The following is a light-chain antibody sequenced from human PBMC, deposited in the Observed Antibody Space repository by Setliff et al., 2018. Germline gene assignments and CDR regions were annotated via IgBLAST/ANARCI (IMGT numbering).Light chain of an antibody. J-gene: IGLJ1*01. Sequence: QSVLTQPASVSGSPGQSITISCSGTIGDVGAYDFVSWYQHHPGKAPKLVIYEVTNRPSGISNRFSGSKSGNSASLIISGLQAEDEADCYCSAYTSSSTYVFGTGTRSPS. CDR3: SAYTSSSTYV. CDR2: EVT. CDR1: IGDVGAYDF. V-gene: IGLV2-14*01.